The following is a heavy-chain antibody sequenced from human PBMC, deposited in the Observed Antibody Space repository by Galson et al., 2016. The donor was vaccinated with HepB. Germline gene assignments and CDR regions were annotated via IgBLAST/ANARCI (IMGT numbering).Heavy chain of an antibody. CDR1: GYTFTTYG. V-gene: IGHV1-18*01. CDR2: ISAYNGNT. Sequence: SVKVSCKASGYTFTTYGITWVRQAPGQGLEWMGRISAYNGNTNYAQKLQGRVTMTTDTSTSTAYMELRSLRSDDTAVYFCARADYYVSSGYFGAFDIWGLGTMVTVS. D-gene: IGHD3-22*01. J-gene: IGHJ3*02. CDR3: ARADYYVSSGYFGAFDI.